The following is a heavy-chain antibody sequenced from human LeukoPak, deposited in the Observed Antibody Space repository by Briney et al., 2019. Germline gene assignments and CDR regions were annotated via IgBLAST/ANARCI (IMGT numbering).Heavy chain of an antibody. J-gene: IGHJ4*02. V-gene: IGHV1-46*01. D-gene: IGHD3-10*01. CDR2: NDPSGGIT. Sequence: ASVKVSCKASGYIFTSFYIHWVRQVPGQGLEWMGINDPSGGITTYAQKFQGRVTMTTDTSTSTAYMELRSLRSDDTAVYYCARPRGGYYYGSGSYLFDYWGQGTLVTVSS. CDR1: GYIFTSFY. CDR3: ARPRGGYYYGSGSYLFDY.